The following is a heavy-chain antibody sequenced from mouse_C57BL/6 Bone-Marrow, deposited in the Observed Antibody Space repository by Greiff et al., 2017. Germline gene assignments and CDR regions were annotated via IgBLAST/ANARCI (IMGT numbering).Heavy chain of an antibody. CDR1: GYAFSSYW. Sequence: VQVVESGAELVKPGASVKISCKASGYAFSSYWMYWVKQRPGKSLEWIGQIYPGDGDTNYNGKFKGKATLTADKSSSTAYMQLSSLTSDDSAVYFCARGAYWGQGTLVTVSA. V-gene: IGHV1-80*01. J-gene: IGHJ3*01. CDR3: ARGAY. CDR2: IYPGDGDT.